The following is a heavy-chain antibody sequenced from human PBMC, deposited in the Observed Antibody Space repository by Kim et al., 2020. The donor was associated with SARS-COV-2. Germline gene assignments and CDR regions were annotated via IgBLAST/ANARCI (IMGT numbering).Heavy chain of an antibody. Sequence: GGSLRLSCAASGFTFSSYAMHWVRQAPGKGLEWVAVISYDGSNKYYADSVKGRFTISRDNSKNTLYLQMNSLRAEDTAVYYCAPAEGGSYDGYFQHLGRG. V-gene: IGHV3-30-3*01. CDR3: APAEGGSYDGYFQH. CDR2: ISYDGSNK. D-gene: IGHD1-26*01. CDR1: GFTFSSYA. J-gene: IGHJ1*01.